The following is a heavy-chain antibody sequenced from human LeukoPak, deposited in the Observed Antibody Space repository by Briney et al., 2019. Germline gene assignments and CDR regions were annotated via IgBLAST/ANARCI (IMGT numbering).Heavy chain of an antibody. D-gene: IGHD4-17*01. CDR1: GYTFTGDY. CDR2: INPNSGGT. Sequence: ASVKVSCKASGYTFTGDYMHWVRQAPGQGLEWMGWINPNSGGTNYAQKFQGRVTMTRDTSISTAYMELSRLRSDDTAVYYCARHYGDYEYYYYYGMDVWGQGTTVTVSS. J-gene: IGHJ6*02. V-gene: IGHV1-2*02. CDR3: ARHYGDYEYYYYYGMDV.